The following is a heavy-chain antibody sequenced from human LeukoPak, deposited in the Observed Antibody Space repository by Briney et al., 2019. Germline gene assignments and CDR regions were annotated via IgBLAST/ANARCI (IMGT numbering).Heavy chain of an antibody. J-gene: IGHJ5*02. CDR3: ARDPTKRATAKQNWFDP. CDR1: GGSFSGYY. D-gene: IGHD2-15*01. V-gene: IGHV4-34*01. Sequence: PSETLSLTCAVYGGSFSGYYWSWSRQPPGKGLEWIGEINHSGSTNYNPSLKSRVTISVDTSKNQFSLKLSSVTAADTAVYYCARDPTKRATAKQNWFDPWGQGTLVTVSS. CDR2: INHSGST.